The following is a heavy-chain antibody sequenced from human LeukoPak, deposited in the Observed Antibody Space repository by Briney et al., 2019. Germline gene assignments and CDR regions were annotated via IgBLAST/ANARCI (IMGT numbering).Heavy chain of an antibody. J-gene: IGHJ4*02. V-gene: IGHV4-59*01. Sequence: SETLSLTCTTSGGSISSYYWSWVRQPPGKGLEWIGYIYYSGSTNYNPSLKSRVTISVDTSKNQFSLKLSSVTAADTAVYYCARGYDSSAYYFFDHWGQGTLVTVSS. CDR2: IYYSGST. CDR3: ARGYDSSAYYFFDH. CDR1: GGSISSYY. D-gene: IGHD3-22*01.